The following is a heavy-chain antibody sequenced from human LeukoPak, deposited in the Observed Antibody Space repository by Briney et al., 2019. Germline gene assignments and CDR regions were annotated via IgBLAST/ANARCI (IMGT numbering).Heavy chain of an antibody. CDR3: AKEACGGSCTYDYFDY. Sequence: GRSRRLSWAASGFIFSSHGLHWDRQAPGNWIEWVAFISYDGSTKYYEDSVKGRLTISRDNSRNTVYLQMNSLRAEDTAVYYCAKEACGGSCTYDYFDYWGQGTLVTVSS. J-gene: IGHJ4*02. D-gene: IGHD2-15*01. CDR1: GFIFSSHG. CDR2: ISYDGSTK. V-gene: IGHV3-30*18.